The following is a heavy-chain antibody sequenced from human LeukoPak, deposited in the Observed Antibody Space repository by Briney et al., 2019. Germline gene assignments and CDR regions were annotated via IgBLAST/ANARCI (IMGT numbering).Heavy chain of an antibody. J-gene: IGHJ4*02. V-gene: IGHV3-30*02. CDR1: GFTFSSYG. D-gene: IGHD1-26*01. CDR3: ANQPFSVGATLLFDY. Sequence: PGGSLRLSCAASGFTFSSYGMHWVRQAPGKGLEWVAFIRYDGSNKYYADSVKGRFTISRDNSKNTLYLQMNSLRAGDTAVYYCANQPFSVGATLLFDYWGQGTLVTVSS. CDR2: IRYDGSNK.